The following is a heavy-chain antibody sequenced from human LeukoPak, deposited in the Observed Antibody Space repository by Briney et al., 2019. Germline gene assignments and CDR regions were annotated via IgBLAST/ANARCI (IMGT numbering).Heavy chain of an antibody. Sequence: PGGSLRLSCAASGFTVSSNYMSWVRQAPGKGLEWVSVIYSGGSTYYADSVEGRFTISRDNSKNTLYLQMNSLRAEDTAVYYCARDTTTTGFSWELDYWGQGTLVTVSS. J-gene: IGHJ4*02. CDR2: IYSGGST. CDR1: GFTVSSNY. D-gene: IGHD1-1*01. V-gene: IGHV3-53*01. CDR3: ARDTTTTGFSWELDY.